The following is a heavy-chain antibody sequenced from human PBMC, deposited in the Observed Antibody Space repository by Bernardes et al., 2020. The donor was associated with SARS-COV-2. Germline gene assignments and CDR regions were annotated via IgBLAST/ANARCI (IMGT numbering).Heavy chain of an antibody. Sequence: SETLSLTCTVSGGSISSYYWSWIRQPPGKGLEWIGYIYYSGSTNYNPSLKSRVTISVDTSKNQFSLKLSSVTAADTAVYYCARHTRLSSSWYTDYYYYYGMDVWGQGTTVTVSS. CDR1: GGSISSYY. CDR2: IYYSGST. D-gene: IGHD6-13*01. V-gene: IGHV4-59*08. J-gene: IGHJ6*02. CDR3: ARHTRLSSSWYTDYYYYYGMDV.